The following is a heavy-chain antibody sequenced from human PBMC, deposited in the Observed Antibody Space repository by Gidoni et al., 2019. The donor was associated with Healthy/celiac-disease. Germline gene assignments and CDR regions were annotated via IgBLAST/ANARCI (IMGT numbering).Heavy chain of an antibody. CDR2: INPNSGGT. V-gene: IGHV1-2*04. Sequence: QVQLVQSGAEVKKPGASVKVSCKASGYTFTGYYMHWVRQAPGQGLEWMGWINPNSGGTNYAQKFQGWVTMTRDTSISTAYMELSRLRSDDTAVYYCARGRYDFWSGYSNSLDVWGQGTTVTVS. CDR3: ARGRYDFWSGYSNSLDV. CDR1: GYTFTGYY. J-gene: IGHJ6*02. D-gene: IGHD3-3*01.